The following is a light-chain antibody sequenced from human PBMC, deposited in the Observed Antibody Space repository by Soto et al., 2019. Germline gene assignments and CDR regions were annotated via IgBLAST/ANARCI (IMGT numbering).Light chain of an antibody. V-gene: IGLV4-69*01. CDR1: NEHSTYA. J-gene: IGLJ3*02. CDR3: QTWGTGIRV. CDR2: LNSDGSH. Sequence: QAVVTQSPSASASLGASVKLTCTLSNEHSTYAIAWHQQQPEKGPRYLMKLNSDGSHSSGDGIPDRFSGSSSGAERYLTISSLQSEDEADYYCQTWGTGIRVFGGGTKLTVL.